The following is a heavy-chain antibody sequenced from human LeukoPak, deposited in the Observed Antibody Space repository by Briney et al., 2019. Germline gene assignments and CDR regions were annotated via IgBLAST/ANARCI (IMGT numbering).Heavy chain of an antibody. CDR2: ISYDGSNK. D-gene: IGHD3-10*01. V-gene: IGHV3-30*04. CDR1: GFTFSMSA. Sequence: GGSLRLSCAASGFTFSMSAMHWVRQVPGKGLEWVAVISYDGSNKYYADSVKGRFTISRDNSKNTLYLQMNSLRAEDTAVYYCAKDRGKYYGQFDPWGQGTLVTVSS. J-gene: IGHJ5*02. CDR3: AKDRGKYYGQFDP.